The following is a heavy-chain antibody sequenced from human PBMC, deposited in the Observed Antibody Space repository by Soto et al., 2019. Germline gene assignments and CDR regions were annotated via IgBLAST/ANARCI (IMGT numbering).Heavy chain of an antibody. J-gene: IGHJ4*02. V-gene: IGHV3-7*01. CDR1: GFTFSSYW. Sequence: PGGSLRLSCAASGFTFSSYWMSWVRQAPGKGLEWVANIKQDGSEKYYVDSVKGRFTISRDNAKNSLYLQMNSLRAEDTAVYYCAREGEFWYDFWSGYPDFDYWGQGTLVTVSS. D-gene: IGHD3-3*01. CDR3: AREGEFWYDFWSGYPDFDY. CDR2: IKQDGSEK.